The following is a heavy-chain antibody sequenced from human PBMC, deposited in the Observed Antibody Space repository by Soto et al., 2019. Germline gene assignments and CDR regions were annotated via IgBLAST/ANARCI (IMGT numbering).Heavy chain of an antibody. Sequence: GSLRLSCEVSGFTFSMYSMSWVRQTPGKGLEWVAKIPQDGVDGHYADSVKGRFTISRDNGKNSLYLQMNNLRAEDTAVYYCARDHLILPAHDFFYGSDVWGRGATVTVSS. J-gene: IGHJ6*02. CDR3: ARDHLILPAHDFFYGSDV. CDR2: IPQDGVDG. V-gene: IGHV3-7*03. CDR1: GFTFSMYS. D-gene: IGHD2-21*02.